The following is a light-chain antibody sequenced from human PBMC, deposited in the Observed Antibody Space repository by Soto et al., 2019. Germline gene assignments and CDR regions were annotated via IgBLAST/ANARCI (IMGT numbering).Light chain of an antibody. CDR2: DVT. CDR3: SSYTNRNTMV. CDR1: SSDIGGYNY. V-gene: IGLV2-14*03. Sequence: QSVLTQPASVSGSPGQSITIFCTGTSSDIGGYNYVSWYQQRPGKPPKLMIYDVTNRPSGVSNRFSGSKSDSTASLTISGLQAEDEGDYYCSSYTNRNTMVFGGGTKLTVL. J-gene: IGLJ3*02.